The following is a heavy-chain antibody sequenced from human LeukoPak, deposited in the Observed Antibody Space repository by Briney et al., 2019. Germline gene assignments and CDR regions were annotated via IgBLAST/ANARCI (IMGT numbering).Heavy chain of an antibody. CDR1: GYTFTSYG. CDR3: ARDDSYALDY. V-gene: IGHV1-18*04. J-gene: IGHJ4*02. CDR2: ISAYNGNT. Sequence: LWASVKVSCKASGYTFTSYGISWVRQAPGQGLEWMGWISAYNGNTDYAQKLQGRVTMTTDTSTSTAYMELRSLRSDDTAVYYCARDDSYALDYWGQGTLVTVSS. D-gene: IGHD5-18*01.